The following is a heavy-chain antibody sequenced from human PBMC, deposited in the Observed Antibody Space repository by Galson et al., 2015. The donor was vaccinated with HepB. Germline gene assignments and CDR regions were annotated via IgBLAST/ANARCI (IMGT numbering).Heavy chain of an antibody. V-gene: IGHV6-1*01. CDR2: IYYRSKWYN. D-gene: IGHD3-10*01. J-gene: IGHJ5*02. Sequence: CAISGDSVSRNSVAWNWIRQSPSRGLEWLGRIYYRSKWYNDYAMSVKSRIIINPDTSKNQFSLQLKSASPEDTAVYYCARDRVLFFGLTDKVRGGLQRDNWFDAWGQGTPVTVSS. CDR1: GDSVSRNSVA. CDR3: ARDRVLFFGLTDKVRGGLQRDNWFDA.